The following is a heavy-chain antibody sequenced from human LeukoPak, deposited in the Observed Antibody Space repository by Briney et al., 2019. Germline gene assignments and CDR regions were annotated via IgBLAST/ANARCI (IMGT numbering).Heavy chain of an antibody. CDR2: ISASGASP. J-gene: IGHJ4*02. V-gene: IGHV3-23*01. CDR3: AKRAVAGTYYFDY. CDR1: GFTFNSDA. Sequence: PGGSLGLSCAASGFTFNSDAMGWVRQAPGKGLEWVSIISASGASPYYADSVKGRFTISRDNSKNTLYLQMNSLRAEDTAVYYCAKRAVAGTYYFDYWGQGTLVTVSS. D-gene: IGHD6-19*01.